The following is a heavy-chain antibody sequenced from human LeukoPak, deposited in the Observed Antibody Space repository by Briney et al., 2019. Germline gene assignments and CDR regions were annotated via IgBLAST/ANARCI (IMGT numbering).Heavy chain of an antibody. Sequence: SETLSLTCTVSGYSISSGYYWGWIRQPPGKGLEWIGSIYHSGSTYYNPSLKSRVTISVDTSKNQFSLKLSSVTAADTAVYYCARSQQLIRTFDSWGQGTPVTVSS. CDR3: ARSQQLIRTFDS. CDR2: IYHSGST. J-gene: IGHJ4*02. D-gene: IGHD6-13*01. V-gene: IGHV4-38-2*02. CDR1: GYSISSGYY.